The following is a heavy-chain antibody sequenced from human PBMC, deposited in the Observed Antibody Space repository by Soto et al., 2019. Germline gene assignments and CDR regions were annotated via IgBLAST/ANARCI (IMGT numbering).Heavy chain of an antibody. CDR3: ARGNNWNANWFDP. J-gene: IGHJ5*02. CDR2: IYYSGST. V-gene: IGHV4-30-4*01. Sequence: SETLSLTCTVSGGSISSGDYYWSWIRQPPGKGLEWIGYIYYSGSTYYNPSLKSRVTISVDTSKNQFSLKLSSATAADTAVYYCARGNNWNANWFDPWGQGTLVPVSS. D-gene: IGHD1-1*01. CDR1: GGSISSGDYY.